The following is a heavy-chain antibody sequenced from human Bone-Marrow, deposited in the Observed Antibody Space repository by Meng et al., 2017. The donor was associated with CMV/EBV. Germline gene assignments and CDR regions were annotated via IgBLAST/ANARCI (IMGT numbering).Heavy chain of an antibody. CDR3: AKAGRDNFWNPSFDA. D-gene: IGHD3-16*01. CDR1: GFTFSDVW. J-gene: IGHJ4*02. Sequence: GGSLRLSCAASGFTFSDVWMTWVRQAPGKGLEWISYISGSGSTMYYADSVKGRFTISRDNAENSLSLQMNSLRAEDTAVYYCAKAGRDNFWNPSFDAWGPGKLVNVSS. CDR2: ISGSGSTM. V-gene: IGHV3-11*01.